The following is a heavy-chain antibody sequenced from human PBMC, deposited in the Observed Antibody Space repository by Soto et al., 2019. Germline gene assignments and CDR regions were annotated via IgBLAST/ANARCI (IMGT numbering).Heavy chain of an antibody. V-gene: IGHV5-10-1*01. CDR2: IDPSDSYT. CDR3: ARHAVVVPAASDY. CDR1: VYSFTSYW. Sequence: GESLKISCKGSVYSFTSYWISWVRQMPGKGLEWMGRIDPSDSYTNYSPSFQGHVTISADKSISTAYLQWSSLKASDTAMYYCARHAVVVPAASDYWGQGTLVTVSS. J-gene: IGHJ4*02. D-gene: IGHD2-2*01.